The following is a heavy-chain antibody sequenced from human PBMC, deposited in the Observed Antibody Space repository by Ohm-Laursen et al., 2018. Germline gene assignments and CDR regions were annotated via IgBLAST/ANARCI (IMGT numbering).Heavy chain of an antibody. CDR1: GYTFTNYY. J-gene: IGHJ6*02. V-gene: IGHV1-45*02. D-gene: IGHD3-10*01. Sequence: SSVKVSCKSSGYTFTNYYMHWVRQAPGQGLEWMGWITPFNGNTNYAQKFQDRVTITRDRSMSTAYMELSSLRSEDTAMYYCARSRTMVRGDYGMDVWGQGTTVTVSS. CDR3: ARSRTMVRGDYGMDV. CDR2: ITPFNGNT.